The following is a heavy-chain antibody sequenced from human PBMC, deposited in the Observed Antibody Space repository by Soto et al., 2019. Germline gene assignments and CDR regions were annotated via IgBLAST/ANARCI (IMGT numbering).Heavy chain of an antibody. CDR1: GVSLSSYY. CDR2: IYYSGIT. D-gene: IGHD6-13*01. J-gene: IGHJ6*02. Sequence: SVTLSLTCPVSGVSLSSYYRSWIRQAPGKGLEWIGDIYYSGITNYTPSLKSRVTISVDTSKNQFSLKLSSVTAADTAVYYCARVAHAVDSSSWIPPRTYYYYGMDGWGQGTTVTVSS. V-gene: IGHV4-59*01. CDR3: ARVAHAVDSSSWIPPRTYYYYGMDG.